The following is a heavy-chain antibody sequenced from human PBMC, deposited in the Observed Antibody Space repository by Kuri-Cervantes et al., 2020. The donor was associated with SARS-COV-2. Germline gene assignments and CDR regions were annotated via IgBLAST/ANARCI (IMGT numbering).Heavy chain of an antibody. J-gene: IGHJ6*02. CDR1: GGSFSGYY. CDR2: INHSGST. V-gene: IGHV4-34*01. Sequence: SETLSLTCAVYGGSFSGYYWSWIRQPPGKGLEWIGEINHSGSTNYNPSHKSRVTISVDTSKNQFSLKLSSVTAADTAVYYCARGLRWQQPHRNYYYYGMDVWGQGTTVTVSS. D-gene: IGHD5-24*01. CDR3: ARGLRWQQPHRNYYYYGMDV.